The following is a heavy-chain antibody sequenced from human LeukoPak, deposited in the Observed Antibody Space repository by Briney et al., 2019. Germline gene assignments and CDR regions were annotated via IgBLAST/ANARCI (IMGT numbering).Heavy chain of an antibody. D-gene: IGHD3-9*01. V-gene: IGHV3-53*01. CDR2: IYSGGST. J-gene: IGHJ6*03. Sequence: PGGSLRLSCAASGFTVSSNYMSWVRQAPGKGLEWVSVIYSGGSTYYADSVKGRFTISRDNAKKTLHLQMDSLRAEDTAVYYCATVATTGHLGYFIYMDFWGEGTTVTVSS. CDR3: ATVATTGHLGYFIYMDF. CDR1: GFTVSSNY.